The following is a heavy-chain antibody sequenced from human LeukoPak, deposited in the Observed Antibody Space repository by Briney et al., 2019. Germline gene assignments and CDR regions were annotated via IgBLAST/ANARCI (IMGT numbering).Heavy chain of an antibody. J-gene: IGHJ6*03. Sequence: GGSLRLSCAASGFTVSSNYMSWVRQAPGKGLEWVSIIYSGGSTFYADSVKGRFTISRDNSKNTLYLQMNSLRAEDTAVYYCAKDRNDYYYMDVWGKGTTVTVSS. CDR1: GFTVSSNY. D-gene: IGHD1-1*01. CDR3: AKDRNDYYYMDV. CDR2: IYSGGST. V-gene: IGHV3-53*01.